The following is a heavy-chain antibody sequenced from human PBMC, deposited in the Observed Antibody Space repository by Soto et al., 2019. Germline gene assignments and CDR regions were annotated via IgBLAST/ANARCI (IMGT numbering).Heavy chain of an antibody. V-gene: IGHV6-1*01. D-gene: IGHD3-22*01. CDR1: GDSVSSNSAA. CDR3: AREPHPTSSGYYEIPPVIFDY. J-gene: IGHJ4*02. Sequence: QSQTLSLTCAISGDSVSSNSAAWNWIRQSPSRGLEWLGRTYYRSKWYNDYVVSVKSRITINPDTSKNQFSLQLNSVTPEDTAVYYCAREPHPTSSGYYEIPPVIFDYWGQGTLVTVSS. CDR2: TYYRSKWYN.